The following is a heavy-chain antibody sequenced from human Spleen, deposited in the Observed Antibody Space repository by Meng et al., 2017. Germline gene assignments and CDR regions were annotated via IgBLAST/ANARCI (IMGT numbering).Heavy chain of an antibody. D-gene: IGHD2/OR15-2a*01. CDR3: ARGRGNQPLFDF. Sequence: QVQLVQSGAEVKKPGPSLKVACQTSGGSFRTYTFSWLRQAPGQGLEWMGGLIPVLNKAKSAPRFQDRVTFTADETTTTAYMELSSLTFEDTAVYFCARGRGNQPLFDFWGQGTLVTVSS. J-gene: IGHJ4*02. CDR1: GGSFRTYT. V-gene: IGHV1-69*10. CDR2: LIPVLNKA.